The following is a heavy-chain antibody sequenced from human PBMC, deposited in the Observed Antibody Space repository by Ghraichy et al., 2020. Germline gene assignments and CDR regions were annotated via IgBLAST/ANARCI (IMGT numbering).Heavy chain of an antibody. CDR3: ASVVGATHFDY. V-gene: IGHV4-38-2*01. D-gene: IGHD1-26*01. Sequence: SQTLSLTCAVSGYSISSGYYWGWIRQPPGKGLEWIGSIYHSGSTYYNPSLKSRVTISVDTSKNQFSLKLSSVTAADTAVYYCASVVGATHFDYWGQGTLVTVSS. CDR1: GYSISSGYY. J-gene: IGHJ4*02. CDR2: IYHSGST.